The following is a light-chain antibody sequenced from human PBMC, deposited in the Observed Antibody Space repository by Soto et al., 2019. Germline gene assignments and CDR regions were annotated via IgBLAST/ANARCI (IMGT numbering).Light chain of an antibody. V-gene: IGKV1-5*01. CDR2: DAS. J-gene: IGKJ1*01. CDR1: QSISSW. Sequence: DIQMTQSPSSLSASVGDRVTITCRASQSISSWLAGYQQQPAKALKILMNDASSLESGVPSSLCGSRSWTKFTLTTISRLPDEVATYYYQHHGCCTRSFGQGTKVDIK. CDR3: QHHGCCTRS.